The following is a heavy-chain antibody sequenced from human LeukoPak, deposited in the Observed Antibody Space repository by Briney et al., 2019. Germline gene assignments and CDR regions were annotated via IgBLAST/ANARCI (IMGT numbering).Heavy chain of an antibody. CDR2: INTDGNST. D-gene: IGHD6-13*01. J-gene: IGHJ5*02. CDR1: GFTFSSYW. CDR3: ARGLVWEAAGTGFDP. Sequence: GGSLRLSCAASGFTFSSYWMHWVRQAPGKGLVWVSRINTDGNSTSYADSVKGRFTISRDNAKNTLYLQMNSLRAEDTAVYYCARGLVWEAAGTGFDPWGQGTLVTVSS. V-gene: IGHV3-74*01.